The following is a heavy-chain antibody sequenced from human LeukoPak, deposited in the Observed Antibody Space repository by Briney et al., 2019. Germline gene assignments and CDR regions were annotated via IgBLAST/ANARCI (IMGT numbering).Heavy chain of an antibody. J-gene: IGHJ4*02. CDR1: GYTFTGYY. V-gene: IGHV1-8*03. CDR3: ARPRGPTGYYFDY. Sequence: ASVKVSCKASGYTFTGYYMHWVRQATGQGLEWMGWMNPNSGNTGYAQKFQGRVTITRNTSISTAYMELSSLRSEDTAVYYCARPRGPTGYYFDYWGQGTLVTVSS. CDR2: MNPNSGNT. D-gene: IGHD3-10*01.